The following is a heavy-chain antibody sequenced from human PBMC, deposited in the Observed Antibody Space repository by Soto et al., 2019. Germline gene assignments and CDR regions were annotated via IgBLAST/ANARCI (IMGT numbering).Heavy chain of an antibody. Sequence: QVQLVESGGGVVQPGRSLRLSCAASGFTFSSYAMHWVRQAPGKGLEWVAVISYDGGNKNYADSVKGRFTISRDNPKNTLYLQMNSLRAEDTAVYYCARGYDFWSGYYYPYGMDVWGQGTTVTVSS. D-gene: IGHD3-3*01. CDR2: ISYDGGNK. V-gene: IGHV3-30-3*01. CDR1: GFTFSSYA. J-gene: IGHJ6*02. CDR3: ARGYDFWSGYYYPYGMDV.